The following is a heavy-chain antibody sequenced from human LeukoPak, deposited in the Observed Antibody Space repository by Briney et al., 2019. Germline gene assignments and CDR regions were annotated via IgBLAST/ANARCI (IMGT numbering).Heavy chain of an antibody. CDR2: IDPNSGGT. D-gene: IGHD6-13*01. CDR3: ARVGVRTAASNFAY. J-gene: IGHJ4*02. CDR1: GYSFTYYY. Sequence: ASVKVSCTASGYSFTYYYIHWVRQAPGQGLEWMAWIDPNSGGTKYAQKFQVGVTLTRDTDISTAYMELSRLRSADTAVYYCARVGVRTAASNFAYWGQGTLVTVSS. V-gene: IGHV1-2*02.